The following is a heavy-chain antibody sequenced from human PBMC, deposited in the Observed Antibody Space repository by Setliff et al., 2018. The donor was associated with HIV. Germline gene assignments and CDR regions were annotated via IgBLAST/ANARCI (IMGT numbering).Heavy chain of an antibody. CDR1: GFTFSSNW. CDR2: INTDGSSR. Sequence: PGGSLRLSCAASGFTFSSNWMHWARQAPGKGLVWVSRINTDGSSRSYADSVKGRFTISRDNSKNTLYLQLNSLRAEDTAVYYCARDTSPTGDAFDIWGQGTMVTVSS. D-gene: IGHD1-1*01. V-gene: IGHV3-74*01. CDR3: ARDTSPTGDAFDI. J-gene: IGHJ3*02.